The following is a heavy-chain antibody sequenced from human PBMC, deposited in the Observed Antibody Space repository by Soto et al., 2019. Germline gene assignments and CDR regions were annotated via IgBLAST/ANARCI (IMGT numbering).Heavy chain of an antibody. CDR3: AHYKRGVDSL. Sequence: QITLNESGPTLVKPTQTLTLTCTFSGFSLSTRDVGVGWIRQPPGEALEWLGVVYWDDSKTYSPSLESRLTITKDTSKNQVVLRMTKMDPVDTATYYCAHYKRGVDSLWGQGTLVTVSS. CDR1: GFSLSTRDVG. V-gene: IGHV2-5*02. D-gene: IGHD5-18*01. CDR2: VYWDDSK. J-gene: IGHJ4*02.